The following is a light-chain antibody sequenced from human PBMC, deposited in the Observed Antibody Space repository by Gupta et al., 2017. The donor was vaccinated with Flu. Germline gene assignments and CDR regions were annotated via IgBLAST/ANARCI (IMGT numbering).Light chain of an antibody. CDR3: QQSHSIPLT. Sequence: DIQMTQTPSSLSASVGDGAIITCRASQNIKNYLNWYQHKPGKAPKLLVYAASSLQSGVPSRFSGGGFGTEFTLTIGNLQPEDVSTYSCQQSHSIPLTFGQGTKVEIK. CDR2: AAS. V-gene: IGKV1-39*01. J-gene: IGKJ1*01. CDR1: QNIKNY.